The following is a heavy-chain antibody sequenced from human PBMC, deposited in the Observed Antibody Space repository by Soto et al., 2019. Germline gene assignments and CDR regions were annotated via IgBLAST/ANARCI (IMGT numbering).Heavy chain of an antibody. V-gene: IGHV1-2*04. Sequence: ASVKVSCKASGYTFTGYYMHWVRQAPGQGLEWMGWINPNSGGTNYAQKFQGWVTMTRDTSIRTAYMELSRLRSDDTAVYYCARDRHWGSTRAAFDSWGQGTMVTVSS. D-gene: IGHD7-27*01. CDR2: INPNSGGT. CDR3: ARDRHWGSTRAAFDS. J-gene: IGHJ3*02. CDR1: GYTFTGYY.